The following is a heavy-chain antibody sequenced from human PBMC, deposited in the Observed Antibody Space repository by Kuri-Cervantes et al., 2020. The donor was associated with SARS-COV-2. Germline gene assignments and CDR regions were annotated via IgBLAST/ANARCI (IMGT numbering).Heavy chain of an antibody. Sequence: ASVKVSCKVSGYTLTELSMHWVRQAPGKGLEWMGGFDPEDGETIYAQKFQGRVTMTEDTSTDTAYMELSSLRPEDTAVYYCALGYWGSGYPRYYYYMDVWGKGTTVTVSS. CDR3: ALGYWGSGYPRYYYYMDV. D-gene: IGHD3-22*01. J-gene: IGHJ6*03. CDR2: FDPEDGET. CDR1: GYTLTELS. V-gene: IGHV1-24*01.